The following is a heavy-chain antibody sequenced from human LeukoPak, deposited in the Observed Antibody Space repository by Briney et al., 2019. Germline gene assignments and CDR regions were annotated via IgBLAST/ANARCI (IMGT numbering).Heavy chain of an antibody. CDR2: IIPIFGTA. CDR3: ARDRWTAMVTWYFDY. Sequence: ASVKVSCKASGGPFISYAISWVRQAPGQGLGWMGRIIPIFGTANCAQKFQGRVTITTDESTSTAYMELSSLRSEDTAVYYCARDRWTAMVTWYFDYWGQGTLVTVSS. J-gene: IGHJ4*02. V-gene: IGHV1-69*05. D-gene: IGHD5-18*01. CDR1: GGPFISYA.